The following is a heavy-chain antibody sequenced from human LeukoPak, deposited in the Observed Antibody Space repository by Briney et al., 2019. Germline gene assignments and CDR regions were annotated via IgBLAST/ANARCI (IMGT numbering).Heavy chain of an antibody. Sequence: GGSLRLSCAASGFIFSSSPTSWVRQAPGKGLEWVSAISGTAENTYYADSVKGRFSISRDNSRNTVHLQMNSLRPEDTAVYYCANQRGGFWGQGTLVTVSS. CDR3: ANQRGGF. V-gene: IGHV3-23*01. CDR1: GFIFSSSP. CDR2: ISGTAENT. J-gene: IGHJ4*02. D-gene: IGHD3-10*01.